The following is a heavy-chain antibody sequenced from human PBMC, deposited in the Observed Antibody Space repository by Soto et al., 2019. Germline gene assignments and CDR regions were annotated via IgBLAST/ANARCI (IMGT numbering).Heavy chain of an antibody. CDR2: IIPIFGTA. D-gene: IGHD3-22*01. CDR3: ARGKYYYDSSGYYFHFDY. J-gene: IGHJ4*02. Sequence: GASVKVSCKASGGTFSSYAISWVRQAPGQGLEWMGGIIPIFGTANYAQKFQGRVTITADESTSTAYMELSSLRSEDTAVYYCARGKYYYDSSGYYFHFDYWGQGTLVTVSS. CDR1: GGTFSSYA. V-gene: IGHV1-69*13.